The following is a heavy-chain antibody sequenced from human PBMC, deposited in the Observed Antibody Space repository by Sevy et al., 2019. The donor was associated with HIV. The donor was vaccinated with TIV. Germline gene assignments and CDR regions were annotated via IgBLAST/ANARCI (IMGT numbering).Heavy chain of an antibody. CDR1: GFTFSAYN. J-gene: IGHJ4*02. V-gene: IGHV3-21*01. Sequence: GGSLRLSCAASGFTFSAYNMIWVRRAPGKGREWVSSISSSSDYKYYADSMKGRFTISRDNAKNSLSLQMDSRRAEDTAVYYCERSIGEGPLRFLECLLPGDYWGQGTLVTVSS. D-gene: IGHD3-3*01. CDR3: ERSIGEGPLRFLECLLPGDY. CDR2: ISSSSDYK.